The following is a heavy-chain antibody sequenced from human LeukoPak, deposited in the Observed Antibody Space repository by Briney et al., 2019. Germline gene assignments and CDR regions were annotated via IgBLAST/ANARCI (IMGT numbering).Heavy chain of an antibody. J-gene: IGHJ3*02. CDR1: GGSISRGGYY. V-gene: IGHV4-31*03. CDR2: IYYSGST. D-gene: IGHD6-19*01. CDR3: ARGQIAVAGTGDAFDI. Sequence: PSETLSLTCNVSGGSISRGGYYWSWIRQHPGKGLEWIGYIYYSGSTYYNPSLKGRVTISEATPKNQFSLKLSSVTAADTPVYYFARGQIAVAGTGDAFDIWGQGTMVTVSS.